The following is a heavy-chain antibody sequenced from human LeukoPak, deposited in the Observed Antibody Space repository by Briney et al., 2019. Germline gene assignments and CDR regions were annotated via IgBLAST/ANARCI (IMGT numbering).Heavy chain of an antibody. Sequence: GGSLRLSCAASGFIVSTNYMSWVRQAPGKGLEWVSVLYSGGTTYYADSVKGRFTISRDNSKNTLYLQMNSLRAEDTAVYYYASLRGIQLWLSYFDYWGQGTLVTVSS. V-gene: IGHV3-66*01. CDR2: LYSGGTT. J-gene: IGHJ4*02. D-gene: IGHD5-18*01. CDR1: GFIVSTNY. CDR3: ASLRGIQLWLSYFDY.